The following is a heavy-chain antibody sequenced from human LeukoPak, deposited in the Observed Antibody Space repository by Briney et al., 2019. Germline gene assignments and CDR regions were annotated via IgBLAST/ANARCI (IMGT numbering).Heavy chain of an antibody. J-gene: IGHJ6*04. Sequence: ASVKVSCKASGYTFTSYGISWVRQAPGQGLEWMGWISAYNGNTNYAQKLQGRVTMTTETSTRTTYMELRRLRSDQTAVYYCARESMDVWGKGNTVTVSS. V-gene: IGHV1-18*01. CDR2: ISAYNGNT. CDR1: GYTFTSYG. CDR3: ARESMDV.